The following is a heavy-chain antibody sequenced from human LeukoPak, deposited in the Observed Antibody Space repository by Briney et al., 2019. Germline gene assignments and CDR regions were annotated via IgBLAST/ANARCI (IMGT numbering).Heavy chain of an antibody. V-gene: IGHV4-59*01. CDR3: ARGRVSSSTWYSTYYYYFYMDV. J-gene: IGHJ6*03. CDR1: DDSISIYY. D-gene: IGHD1-1*01. CDR2: IDHTGST. Sequence: SETLSLTCSVSDDSISIYYWSWIRQPPGKGLEWIGYIDHTGSTNFNPSLNGRVSISRDTTKNLFSLRLRSVTAADTAVYFCARGRVSSSTWYSTYYYYFYMDVWGKGTTVTVSS.